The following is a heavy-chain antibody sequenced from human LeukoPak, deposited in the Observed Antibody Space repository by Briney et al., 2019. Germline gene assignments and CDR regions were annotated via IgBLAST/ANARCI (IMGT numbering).Heavy chain of an antibody. CDR3: AKLGCSSTRCYINY. CDR1: GFTFSTYS. V-gene: IGHV3-48*01. Sequence: PGGSLRLSCTASGFTFSTYSMNWVRQAPGRGLEWVSYISGSSSSSDGGAKQYADSVKGRLTVSRDNSKNTLYLQMNSLRAEDTAVYYCAKLGCSSTRCYINYWSQGTLVTVSS. J-gene: IGHJ4*02. D-gene: IGHD2-2*01. CDR2: ISGSSSSSDGGAK.